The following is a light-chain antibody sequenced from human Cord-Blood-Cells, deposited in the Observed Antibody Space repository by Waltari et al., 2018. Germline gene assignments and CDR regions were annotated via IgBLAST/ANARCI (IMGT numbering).Light chain of an antibody. CDR1: KLGAKY. J-gene: IGLJ1*01. CDR2: QGS. CDR3: QAWDSSTYV. Sequence: SYELTQPPSVSVSPGQTASITCSGDKLGAKYACWYQQKPGQSPVLVIYQGSKRPSGIPERFSGSNSGNTATLTISGTQAMDEADYYGQAWDSSTYVFGTGTKVTVL. V-gene: IGLV3-1*01.